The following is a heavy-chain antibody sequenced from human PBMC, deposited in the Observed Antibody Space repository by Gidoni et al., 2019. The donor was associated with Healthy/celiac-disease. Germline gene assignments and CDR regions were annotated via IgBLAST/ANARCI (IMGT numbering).Heavy chain of an antibody. CDR1: GCSISSGDYS. V-gene: IGHV4-30-4*01. D-gene: IGHD3-22*01. CDR2: IYYSGST. Sequence: QVQLQESGPGLVPPSQTLSLTCTVSGCSISSGDYSWSWIRPPPGKGLEWIGYIYYSGSTYYNPSRKSRDTISVDTSKNQVSLKLSSVTAADTAVYYCARDSSSGYYKQWGQGTLVTVSS. J-gene: IGHJ4*02. CDR3: ARDSSSGYYKQ.